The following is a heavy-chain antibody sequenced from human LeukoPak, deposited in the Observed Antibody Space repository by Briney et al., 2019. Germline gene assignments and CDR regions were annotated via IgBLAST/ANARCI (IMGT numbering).Heavy chain of an antibody. V-gene: IGHV1-69*06. J-gene: IGHJ6*02. CDR2: IIPIFGTA. Sequence: SVKVSCKASGGTFSSYAISWVRQAPGQGLEWMGGIIPIFGTANYAQKFQGRVTITADKSTSTAYMELSSLRSEDTAVYYCARPDYYDSSGYIYYYYYGMDVWGQGTTVTVSS. CDR1: GGTFSSYA. CDR3: ARPDYYDSSGYIYYYYYGMDV. D-gene: IGHD3-22*01.